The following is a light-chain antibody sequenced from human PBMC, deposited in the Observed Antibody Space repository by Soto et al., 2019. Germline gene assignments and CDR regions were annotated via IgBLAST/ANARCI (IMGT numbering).Light chain of an antibody. V-gene: IGKV1-39*01. CDR2: AVS. CDR1: QGIDNF. J-gene: IGKJ2*01. Sequence: DIQMTQSPSSLSASVGDGVTITCRASQGIDNFLNWYQQKPGKAPRLLIFAVSNLEGGVPSRFSGSGSGTDFTLTITSLQPEDFETYYCQQSYKTPQTFGQGTKLEIK. CDR3: QQSYKTPQT.